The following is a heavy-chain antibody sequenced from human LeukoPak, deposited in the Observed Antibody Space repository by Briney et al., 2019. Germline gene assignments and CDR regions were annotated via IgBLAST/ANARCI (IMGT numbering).Heavy chain of an antibody. Sequence: PGGSLRLSCAASGFTFSTYAMSWVRQAPGKGLEWVSAISGSGGSTYYADSVKGRFTISRDNSKNTLYRQMNSLRAEDTAVHYCAKDNLIVGVPANYGMDVWGQGTTVTVSS. D-gene: IGHD2-2*01. J-gene: IGHJ6*02. CDR3: AKDNLIVGVPANYGMDV. CDR1: GFTFSTYA. V-gene: IGHV3-23*01. CDR2: ISGSGGST.